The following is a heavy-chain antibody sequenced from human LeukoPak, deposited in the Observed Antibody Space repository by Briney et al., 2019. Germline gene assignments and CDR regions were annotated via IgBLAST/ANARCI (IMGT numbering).Heavy chain of an antibody. D-gene: IGHD2/OR15-2a*01. CDR3: AREALYDRPLDY. CDR1: GFTFSTYA. J-gene: IGHJ4*02. CDR2: ISGNGGIT. V-gene: IGHV3-64*01. Sequence: QPGGSLRLSCAASGFTFSTYAMHWVRQAPGKGLEYVSVISGNGGITSYANSVKGRFTISRDNSKNTLYLQMGSLRPEDMAVYYCAREALYDRPLDYCGQGTLVTVSS.